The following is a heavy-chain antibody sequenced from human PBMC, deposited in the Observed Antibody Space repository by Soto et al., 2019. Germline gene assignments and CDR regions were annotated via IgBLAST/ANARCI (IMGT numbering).Heavy chain of an antibody. CDR2: INVGNGNT. Sequence: APVEVTRKAFWDIFTSCAMHLVRQAPGQRLEWMGWINVGNGNTKNSQKFQGRVTITRDTSASTAYMELSSLRSEDTAVYYWARDLPSAVGAYWGQGTRVPVSS. J-gene: IGHJ4*02. CDR1: WDIFTSCA. CDR3: ARDLPSAVGAY. V-gene: IGHV1-3*01. D-gene: IGHD6-13*01.